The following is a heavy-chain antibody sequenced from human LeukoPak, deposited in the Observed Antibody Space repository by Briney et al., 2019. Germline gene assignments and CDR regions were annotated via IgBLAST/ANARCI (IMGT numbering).Heavy chain of an antibody. CDR3: AREWLGYSSSWSHHPPSFDY. D-gene: IGHD6-13*01. Sequence: PGGSLRLSCAASGFTFSSYWMSWVRQAPGKGLEWVANIKQDGSEKYYVDSVKGRFTISRDNAKNSLYLQMNSLRAEDTAVYYCAREWLGYSSSWSHHPPSFDYWGQGTLVTVSS. CDR1: GFTFSSYW. CDR2: IKQDGSEK. J-gene: IGHJ4*02. V-gene: IGHV3-7*01.